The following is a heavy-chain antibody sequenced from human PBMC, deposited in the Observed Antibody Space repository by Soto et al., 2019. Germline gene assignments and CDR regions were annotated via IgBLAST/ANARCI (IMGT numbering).Heavy chain of an antibody. D-gene: IGHD1-1*01. CDR1: GFTFTDYY. J-gene: IGHJ4*02. V-gene: IGHV3-11*01. CDR2: IGGRGTTI. CDR3: ARDIGAQTTGITGVVY. Sequence: QVQLVESGGGLVTPGGSLRLSWAASGFTFTDYYMSWLRQAPGGGLEWVSYIGGRGTTIYYAESVKGRFTISRDNAKNSLHMQMQRLRAEEPAVYYCARDIGAQTTGITGVVYLGQGALVTVSS.